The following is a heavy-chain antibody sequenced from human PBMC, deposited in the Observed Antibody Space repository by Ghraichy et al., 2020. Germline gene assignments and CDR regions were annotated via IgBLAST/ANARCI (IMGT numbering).Heavy chain of an antibody. CDR1: GFPFTNYA. V-gene: IGHV3-23*01. CDR3: AKVGWFGY. J-gene: IGHJ4*02. CDR2: ITDSGATT. D-gene: IGHD2-15*01. Sequence: GGSLRLSCAASGFPFTNYAISWVRQAPGKGLEWVSAITDSGATTSYADSVKGRFTISRDNSKNMLFLQMNSLRVEDTAIYYCAKVGWFGYWGQGTLVTVSS.